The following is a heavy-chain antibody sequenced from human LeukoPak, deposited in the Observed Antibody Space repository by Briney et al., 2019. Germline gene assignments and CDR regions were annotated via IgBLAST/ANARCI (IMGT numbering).Heavy chain of an antibody. CDR2: ISSTGGST. V-gene: IGHV3-23*01. CDR1: GFTFSSYA. Sequence: GRSLRLSCAASGFTFSSYAMSWVRQAPGKGLEWVSSISSTGGSTYYSDSVKGRFTVSRDNSKNTLYLQMNSLRAEDTAVYYCARAFDFWRNYDYWGQGVLVTVSS. CDR3: ARAFDFWRNYDY. J-gene: IGHJ4*02. D-gene: IGHD3-3*01.